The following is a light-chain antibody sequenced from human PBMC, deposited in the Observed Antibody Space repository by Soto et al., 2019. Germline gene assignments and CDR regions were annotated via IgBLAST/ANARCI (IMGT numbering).Light chain of an antibody. J-gene: IGLJ1*01. CDR1: SSDVGSHNL. CDR2: EVT. Sequence: QSVLTQPASVPGSPGQSITISCAGTSSDVGSHNLVSWYQHHPGKAPKLLIYEVTDRPSGVSDRFSGSKSGNTASLTISGLRAEDEADYYCSSYTSSTTYVFGTGTQLTVL. CDR3: SSYTSSTTYV. V-gene: IGLV2-14*02.